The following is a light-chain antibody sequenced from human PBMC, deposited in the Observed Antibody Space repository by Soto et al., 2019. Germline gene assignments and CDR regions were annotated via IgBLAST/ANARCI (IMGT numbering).Light chain of an antibody. V-gene: IGKV4-1*01. J-gene: IGKJ2*01. Sequence: DIVMTQSPDSLAVSLGERATINCKSSQSVLYSSNNKDSLAWYQQKPGQPPKLLIYWASTRESGVPDRLSGSGSGTDFTLTISSLQAEDVAVYYCQQYYSTPTFGQGTKLEIK. CDR2: WAS. CDR1: QSVLYSSNNKDS. CDR3: QQYYSTPT.